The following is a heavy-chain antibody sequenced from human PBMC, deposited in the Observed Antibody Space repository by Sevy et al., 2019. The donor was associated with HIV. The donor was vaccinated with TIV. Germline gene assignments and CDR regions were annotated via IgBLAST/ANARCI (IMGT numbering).Heavy chain of an antibody. CDR2: ISYDGSNK. CDR1: GFTFSSYA. CDR3: ASPGGSSWANIDY. Sequence: GGSLRLSCAASGFTFSSYAMHWVRQAPGKGLEWVAVISYDGSNKYYADSVKGRFTISRDNSKNTLYLQMNSLRAEDTAVYYCASPGGSSWANIDYWGQGTLVTVSP. V-gene: IGHV3-30-3*01. J-gene: IGHJ4*02. D-gene: IGHD6-13*01.